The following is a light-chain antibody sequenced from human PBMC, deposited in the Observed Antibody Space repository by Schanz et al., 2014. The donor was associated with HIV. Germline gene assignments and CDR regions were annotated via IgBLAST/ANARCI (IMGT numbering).Light chain of an antibody. J-gene: IGLJ2*01. V-gene: IGLV2-14*01. Sequence: QSALTQPASVSGSPGQSITLSCTGTSSDVGPYNYVSWYQQHPGEAPKLLIHDVTTRPSGTSNRFSGSKSGNAAFLTILGLQAEDEADYYCSSYTSRNTLIFGGGTKLTVL. CDR2: DVT. CDR1: SSDVGPYNY. CDR3: SSYTSRNTLI.